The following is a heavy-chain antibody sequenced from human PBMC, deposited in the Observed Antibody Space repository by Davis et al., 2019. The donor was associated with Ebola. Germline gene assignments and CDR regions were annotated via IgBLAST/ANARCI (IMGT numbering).Heavy chain of an antibody. J-gene: IGHJ4*02. V-gene: IGHV3-66*01. Sequence: PGGSLRLSCAASGFTVGDHYMSWVRQSPGKGLEWVSSMFSGGRTFYADSVKGRFTIYRDTSENTLHLQMNSLRGEDTAVYYCADVEAGPDYWGQGTLVTVSS. D-gene: IGHD6-19*01. CDR1: GFTVGDHY. CDR3: ADVEAGPDY. CDR2: MFSGGRT.